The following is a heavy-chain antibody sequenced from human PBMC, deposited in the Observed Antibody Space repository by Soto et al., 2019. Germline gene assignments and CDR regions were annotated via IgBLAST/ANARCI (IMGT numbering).Heavy chain of an antibody. CDR3: ARAVVGATPFDY. D-gene: IGHD1-26*01. V-gene: IGHV1-69*13. Sequence: SVKVSCKASGGTFSSYAISWVRQAPGQGLEWMGGIIPIFGTANYAQKFQGRVTITADESTSTAYMELSSLRSEDTAVYYCARAVVGATPFDYWGQGTLVTVSS. CDR1: GGTFSSYA. J-gene: IGHJ4*02. CDR2: IIPIFGTA.